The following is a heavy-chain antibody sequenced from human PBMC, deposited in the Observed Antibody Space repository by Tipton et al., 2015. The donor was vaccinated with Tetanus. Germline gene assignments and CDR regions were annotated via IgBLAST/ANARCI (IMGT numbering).Heavy chain of an antibody. CDR3: ASGRTLDY. Sequence: SLRLSCAASGFPFSRFSMNWVRQAPGKGLEWVSYMTSDTRTIYYADSVRGRFTISRDNARSSLYLQMNSLRAEDAALYYCASGRTLDYWGQGTLVTVSS. J-gene: IGHJ4*02. CDR2: MTSDTRTI. CDR1: GFPFSRFS. V-gene: IGHV3-48*01.